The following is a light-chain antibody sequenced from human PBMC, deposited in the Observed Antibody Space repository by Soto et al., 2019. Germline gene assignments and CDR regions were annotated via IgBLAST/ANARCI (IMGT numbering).Light chain of an antibody. CDR3: TSYSDTNTCD. CDR2: NVN. V-gene: IGLV2-8*01. Sequence: QSVLTQPPSASGSPGQAVTISCTGTSRDIGGYDFVSWYQVRPGEAPQLIIYNVNGRPSGVPRRFSGSKSGNTASLPVSGLQALDEADYDCTSYSDTNTCDLGTGTKVTDL. CDR1: SRDIGGYDF. J-gene: IGLJ1*01.